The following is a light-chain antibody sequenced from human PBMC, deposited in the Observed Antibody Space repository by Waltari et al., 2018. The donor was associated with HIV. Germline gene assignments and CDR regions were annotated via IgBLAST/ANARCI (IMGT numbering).Light chain of an antibody. J-gene: IGLJ2*01. CDR2: ATI. CDR1: SPNIGAGCE. CDR3: QSYDSSLTMV. V-gene: IGLV1-40*01. Sequence: QSVLTQPPSVSGAPGQRVTLSCTGGSPNIGAGCELPWYQRLPGPAPKLLIFATINRPSGVPDRFSGSSSGTSASLAITGLQAEDEADYYCQSYDSSLTMVFGGGTKVTVL.